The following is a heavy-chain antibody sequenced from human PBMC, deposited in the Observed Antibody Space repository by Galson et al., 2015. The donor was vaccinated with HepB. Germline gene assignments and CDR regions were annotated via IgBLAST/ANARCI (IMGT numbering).Heavy chain of an antibody. CDR3: ARGNYDFWSGYYPDY. V-gene: IGHV3-11*01. D-gene: IGHD3-3*01. CDR1: GFTFSVYY. CDR2: ISSSGSTI. Sequence: SLRLSCAASGFTFSVYYMSWIRQAPGKGLEWVSYISSSGSTIYYADSVKGRFTISRDNAKNSLYLQMNSLRAEDTAVYYCARGNYDFWSGYYPDYWGQGTLVTVSS. J-gene: IGHJ4*02.